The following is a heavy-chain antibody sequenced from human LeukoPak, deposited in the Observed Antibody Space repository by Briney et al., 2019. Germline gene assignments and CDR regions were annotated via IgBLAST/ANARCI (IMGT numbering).Heavy chain of an antibody. CDR2: IGNSHSGSTI. Sequence: GGSLRLSCAPSGFTLSAYYMSGIRQAPGGGLEWMSYIGNSHSGSTIRYADSVKGRFTISRDNARNSLYLQMNSLRAEDTAVYYCARGEWSSSPFDYWGQGTLVTVSS. J-gene: IGHJ4*02. D-gene: IGHD6-6*01. V-gene: IGHV3-11*04. CDR3: ARGEWSSSPFDY. CDR1: GFTLSAYY.